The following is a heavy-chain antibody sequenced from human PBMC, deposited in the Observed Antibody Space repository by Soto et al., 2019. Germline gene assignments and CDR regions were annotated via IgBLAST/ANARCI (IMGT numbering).Heavy chain of an antibody. J-gene: IGHJ4*02. Sequence: WINPNSGGTNYAQKFQGWVTMTRDTSISTAYMELSRLRSDDTAVYYCARKKYPLGYCSGGSCLAGPFDYWGQGTLVTVSS. D-gene: IGHD2-15*01. V-gene: IGHV1-2*04. CDR2: INPNSGGT. CDR3: ARKKYPLGYCSGGSCLAGPFDY.